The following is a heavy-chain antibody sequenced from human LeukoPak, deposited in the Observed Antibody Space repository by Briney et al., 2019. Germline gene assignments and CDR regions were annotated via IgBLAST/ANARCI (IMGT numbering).Heavy chain of an antibody. V-gene: IGHV3-30*02. J-gene: IGHJ4*02. Sequence: PGGSLRLSCAASGFTFSSYGMHWVRQAPDKGLEWVAFIRYDGSNKYYADSVKGRFTISRDNSKNTLYLQMNSLRAEDTAVYYCAKTYSSSRVGYFDYWGQGTLVTVSS. D-gene: IGHD6-6*01. CDR1: GFTFSSYG. CDR3: AKTYSSSRVGYFDY. CDR2: IRYDGSNK.